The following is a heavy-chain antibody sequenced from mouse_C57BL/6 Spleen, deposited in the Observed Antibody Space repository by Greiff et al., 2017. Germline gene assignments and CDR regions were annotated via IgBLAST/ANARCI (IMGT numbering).Heavy chain of an antibody. Sequence: VQLQQSGAELARPGASVKLSCKASGYTFTSYGISWVKQRTGQGLEWIGEIYPRSGNTYYNEKFKGKATLTADKSSSTAYMELRSLTSEDSAVYFCARIHYYGSSHWYFDVWGTGTTVTVSS. CDR2: IYPRSGNT. V-gene: IGHV1-81*01. D-gene: IGHD1-1*01. J-gene: IGHJ1*03. CDR3: ARIHYYGSSHWYFDV. CDR1: GYTFTSYG.